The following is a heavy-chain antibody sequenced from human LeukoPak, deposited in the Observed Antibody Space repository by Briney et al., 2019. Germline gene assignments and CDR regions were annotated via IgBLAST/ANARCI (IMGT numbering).Heavy chain of an antibody. V-gene: IGHV3-30*02. CDR3: AKAPPHYYDSSGYYGRYFDY. CDR2: IGYDESKK. CDR1: GFTFNNFG. Sequence: GSLRLSCEASGFTFNNFGMHWVRQAPGKGLEWVAFIGYDESKKYYAESVKGRFTISRDDSKNTLYLQTNSLRAEDTAVYYCAKAPPHYYDSSGYYGRYFDYWGQGTLVTVSS. D-gene: IGHD3-22*01. J-gene: IGHJ4*02.